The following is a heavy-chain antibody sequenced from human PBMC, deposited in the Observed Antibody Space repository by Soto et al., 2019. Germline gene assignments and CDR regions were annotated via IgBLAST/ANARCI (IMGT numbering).Heavy chain of an antibody. CDR1: GFTVSTYS. D-gene: IGHD2-8*02. Sequence: QVQLVESGGGVVQPGRSLRLSCAVSGFTVSTYSMHWVRQAPGKGLEWVAVISRDEGTKYYADSVKGRFTISRDNSRNTLFLEMNSLRGDDMAVYYCTGEVASGYWGQGTLVTVSS. V-gene: IGHV3-30*03. CDR2: ISRDEGTK. CDR3: TGEVASGY. J-gene: IGHJ4*02.